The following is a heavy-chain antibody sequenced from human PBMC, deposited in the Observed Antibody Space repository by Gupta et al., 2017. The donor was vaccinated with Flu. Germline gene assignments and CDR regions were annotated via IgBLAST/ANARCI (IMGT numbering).Heavy chain of an antibody. D-gene: IGHD2-15*01. J-gene: IGHJ4*02. Sequence: EVQLLESGGDLVKPGGSLRLSCAASGFTFSSYAMTWVRQAPGKGLEWVSAISGSGGTAYYADSVKGRFTISRDNSKNTLYLQMNSLGAEDTAVYYCAKGYCSGVSCQGGRWDLDYWGQGTLVTVSS. V-gene: IGHV3-23*01. CDR1: GFTFSSYA. CDR3: AKGYCSGVSCQGGRWDLDY. CDR2: ISGSGGTA.